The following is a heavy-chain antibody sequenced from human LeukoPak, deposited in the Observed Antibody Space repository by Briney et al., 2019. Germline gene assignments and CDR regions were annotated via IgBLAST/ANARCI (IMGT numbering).Heavy chain of an antibody. D-gene: IGHD3-10*01. CDR1: GFTFSSYE. CDR2: ISSSGSTI. J-gene: IGHJ6*03. V-gene: IGHV3-48*03. CDR3: ARARPVREVIPDYDYYYMDV. Sequence: GGSLRLSCAASGFTFSSYEMNWVRQAPGKGLEWVSYISSSGSTIYYADSVKGRFTISRGNPKSSLYLQMNNLRAEDTAVYYCARARPVREVIPDYDYYYMDVWGKGTTVTVSS.